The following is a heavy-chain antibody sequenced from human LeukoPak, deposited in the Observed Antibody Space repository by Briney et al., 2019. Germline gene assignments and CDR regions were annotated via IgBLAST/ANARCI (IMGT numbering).Heavy chain of an antibody. CDR2: IGSSSKTI. Sequence: PGGSLRLSCAASEFTFSSFALSWVRQAPGKGLEWLSYIGSSSKTIHYEDSVKGRFTISRDNAKNSLYLQMTSLRAEDTAVYFCARVVRDYYYGMDVWGQGTTVTVSS. J-gene: IGHJ6*02. V-gene: IGHV3-48*04. CDR1: EFTFSSFA. CDR3: ARVVRDYYYGMDV. D-gene: IGHD3-10*01.